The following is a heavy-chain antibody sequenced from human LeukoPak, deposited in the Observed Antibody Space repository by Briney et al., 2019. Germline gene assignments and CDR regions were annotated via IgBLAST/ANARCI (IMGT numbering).Heavy chain of an antibody. CDR2: IYYSGST. V-gene: IGHV4-39*01. D-gene: IGHD4-11*01. CDR3: ARHPMTTVTSNWFDP. J-gene: IGHJ5*02. Sequence: SETLSLTCTVSGGSISSGDYYWSWIRQPPGKGLEWIGSIYYSGSTYYNPSLKSRVTISVDTSKNQFSLKPSSVTAADTAVYYCARHPMTTVTSNWFDPWGQGTLVTVSS. CDR1: GGSISSGDYY.